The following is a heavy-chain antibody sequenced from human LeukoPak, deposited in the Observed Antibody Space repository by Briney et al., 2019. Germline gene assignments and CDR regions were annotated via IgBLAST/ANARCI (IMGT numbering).Heavy chain of an antibody. Sequence: SVTVSFKSSVCTFSPYAISWVRQAPGPGLEWMGGIIPIFGTANYPQKFHGRVTITPDKTTSTAYMELSSLRSDDTAVYYCARAVVPAAMQRAVYYYYGMDVWGKGTTVTVSS. J-gene: IGHJ6*04. D-gene: IGHD2-2*01. V-gene: IGHV1-69*06. CDR2: IIPIFGTA. CDR1: VCTFSPYA. CDR3: ARAVVPAAMQRAVYYYYGMDV.